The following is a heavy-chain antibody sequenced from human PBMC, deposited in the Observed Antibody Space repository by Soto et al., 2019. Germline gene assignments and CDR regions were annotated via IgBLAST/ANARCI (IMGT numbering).Heavy chain of an antibody. CDR2: INPSGGST. V-gene: IGHV1-46*01. CDR1: GYTFTSYY. D-gene: IGHD3-3*01. J-gene: IGHJ3*02. CDR3: ARVTRPSGYEGGDAFDI. Sequence: QVQLVQSGAEVKKPGASVKVSCKASGYTFTSYYMHWVRQAPGQGLEWMGIINPSGGSTSYAQKFQGRVTMTRDTSTSTVYMELSSLRSEDTAVYYCARVTRPSGYEGGDAFDIWGQGTMVTVSS.